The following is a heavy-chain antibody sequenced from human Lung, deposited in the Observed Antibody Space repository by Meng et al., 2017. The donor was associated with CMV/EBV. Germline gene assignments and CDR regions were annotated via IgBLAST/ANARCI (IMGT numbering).Heavy chain of an antibody. CDR1: GYTFTNYY. J-gene: IGHJ4*02. V-gene: IGHV1-46*01. D-gene: IGHD3-16*01. CDR3: ARASRVLGGFDY. Sequence: QLQLVQPGSELKKPGASVKVSCKASGYTFTNYYMHWVRQAPGQGLEWMGIINTSVGYTSHAQKFQGRVTMTRDTSTSTVHMEVSSLRSADTAVYYCARASRVLGGFDYWGQGTLVTVSS. CDR2: INTSVGYT.